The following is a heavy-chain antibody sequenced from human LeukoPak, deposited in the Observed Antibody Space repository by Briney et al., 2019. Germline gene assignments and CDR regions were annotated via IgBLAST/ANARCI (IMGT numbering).Heavy chain of an antibody. CDR3: AKGSTSAWNNWFDP. J-gene: IGHJ5*02. CDR2: ISYDVNNK. V-gene: IGHV3-30*18. D-gene: IGHD1-26*01. CDR1: GFTFSSYG. Sequence: GSLRLSCAASGFTFSSYGIHWVRQAPGKGLEWVAVISYDVNNKYYADSVKGRFTISRDNSKNTLYLQMNSLRAEDTAVYYCAKGSTSAWNNWFDPWGQGTLVTVSS.